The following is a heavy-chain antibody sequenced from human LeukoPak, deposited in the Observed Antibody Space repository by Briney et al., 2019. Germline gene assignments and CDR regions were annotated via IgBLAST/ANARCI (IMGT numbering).Heavy chain of an antibody. CDR3: ARGQYCSGGSCYSSWFDP. CDR1: GGTFSSYA. D-gene: IGHD2-15*01. J-gene: IGHJ5*02. Sequence: GASVKVSCKASGGTFSSYAISWVQQAPGQGLEWMGWINPNSGGTNYAQKFQGWVTMTRDTSISTAYMELSRLRSDDTAVYYCARGQYCSGGSCYSSWFDPWGQGTLVTVSS. V-gene: IGHV1-2*04. CDR2: INPNSGGT.